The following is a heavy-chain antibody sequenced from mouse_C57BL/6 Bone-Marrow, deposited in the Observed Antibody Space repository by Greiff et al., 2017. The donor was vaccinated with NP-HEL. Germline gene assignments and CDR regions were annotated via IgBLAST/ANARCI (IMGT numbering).Heavy chain of an antibody. CDR2: IRNNANGYTT. D-gene: IGHD1-1*01. Sequence: EVQGVESGGGLVQPGGSLSLSCAASGFTFTDYYMSWVRQPPGKALEWLGFIRNNANGYTTEYSASVKGRFTISRDKYQSILYLQMKARRAEDSATYYCARGGYGSSALFDYWGQGTTLTVSS. V-gene: IGHV7-3*01. CDR1: GFTFTDYY. J-gene: IGHJ2*01. CDR3: ARGGYGSSALFDY.